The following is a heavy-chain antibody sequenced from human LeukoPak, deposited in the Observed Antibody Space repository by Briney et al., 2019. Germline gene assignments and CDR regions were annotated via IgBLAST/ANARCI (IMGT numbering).Heavy chain of an antibody. V-gene: IGHV3-30*18. D-gene: IGHD3-16*01. CDR3: AKDRDDYVWGSYLGAFDI. CDR1: GFTFDDYG. J-gene: IGHJ3*02. Sequence: GGSLRLSCAASGFTFDDYGMSWVRQAPGKGLEWVAVIFYDGSIAYYADSVKGRFTISRDNSKNTLYLQMNSLRAEDTAVFYCAKDRDDYVWGSYLGAFDIWGQGTMVTVSS. CDR2: IFYDGSIA.